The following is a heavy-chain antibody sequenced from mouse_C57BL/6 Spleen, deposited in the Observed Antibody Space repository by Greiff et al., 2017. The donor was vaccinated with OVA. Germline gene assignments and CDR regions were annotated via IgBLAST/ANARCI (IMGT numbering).Heavy chain of an antibody. CDR1: GYTFTSYW. CDR2: IDPSDSYT. V-gene: IGHV1-59*01. D-gene: IGHD2-2*01. CDR3: ARQGGLGGAY. J-gene: IGHJ3*01. Sequence: QVQLQQPGAELVRPGTSVKLSCKASGYTFTSYWMHWVKQRPGQGLEWIGVIDPSDSYTNYNQKFKGKATLTVDTSSSTAYMQLSSLTSEDSAVYYCARQGGLGGAYWGQGTLVTVSA.